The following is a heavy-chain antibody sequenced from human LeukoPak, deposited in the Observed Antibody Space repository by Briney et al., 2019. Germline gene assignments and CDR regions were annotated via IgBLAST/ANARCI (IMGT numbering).Heavy chain of an antibody. CDR3: ARAPRSVTKPLYYYGMDV. CDR2: IYYSGST. Sequence: PSETLSLTCTVSGGSISSTSYNWGWIRQPPGKGLEWIGTIYYSGSTYYNPSLKSRVTISVDTSKNQFSLKLSSVTAADTAVYYCARAPRSVTKPLYYYGMDVWGQGTTVTVSS. D-gene: IGHD4-17*01. J-gene: IGHJ6*02. V-gene: IGHV4-39*07. CDR1: GGSISSTSYN.